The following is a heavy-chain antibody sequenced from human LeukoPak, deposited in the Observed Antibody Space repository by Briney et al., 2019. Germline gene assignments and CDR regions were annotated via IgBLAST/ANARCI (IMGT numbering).Heavy chain of an antibody. Sequence: ASVKVSCKASGGTFSSYAISWVRQAPGQGLEWMGGIIPIFGTANYAQKFQGRVTITADESTSTAYMELSSLRSEGTAVYYCARGSSRFGELSWFDPWGQGTLVTVSS. V-gene: IGHV1-69*01. CDR1: GGTFSSYA. D-gene: IGHD3-10*01. CDR2: IIPIFGTA. J-gene: IGHJ5*02. CDR3: ARGSSRFGELSWFDP.